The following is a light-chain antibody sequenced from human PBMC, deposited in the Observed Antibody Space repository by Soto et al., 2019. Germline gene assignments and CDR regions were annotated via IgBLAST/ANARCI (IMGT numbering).Light chain of an antibody. Sequence: DVVMTQSPLSLPVTLGQPASISCRSSQSLVYSDGNTYLNWYQQRPGHPPRRLFYKVSNRDSGVPERFSGSGSGTDFTLKISRVEAEDVGVYYCMQGTHWPPTFGGGTKVEIK. CDR3: MQGTHWPPT. V-gene: IGKV2-30*01. CDR2: KVS. CDR1: QSLVYSDGNTY. J-gene: IGKJ4*01.